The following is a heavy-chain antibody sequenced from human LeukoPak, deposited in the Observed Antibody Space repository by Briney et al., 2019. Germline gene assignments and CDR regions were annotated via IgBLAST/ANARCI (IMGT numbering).Heavy chain of an antibody. J-gene: IGHJ4*02. CDR2: IKQDGTEK. CDR3: ARDKVVGATYLDY. V-gene: IGHV3-7*01. CDR1: VFTFSKYW. D-gene: IGHD2-15*01. Sequence: GGCLRLSCAASVFTFSKYWMSWVRQAPGRGGEWVANIKQDGTEKYYVDSVKGRFTISRDNAKNSVYLQMNSLRAEDTAVYYCARDKVVGATYLDYWGQGTLVTVSS.